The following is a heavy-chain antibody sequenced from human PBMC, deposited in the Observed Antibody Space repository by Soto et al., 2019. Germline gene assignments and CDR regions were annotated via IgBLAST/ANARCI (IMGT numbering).Heavy chain of an antibody. Sequence: PGGSLSLSGSASGFTFTRYMMSLVRQAPGKGLEWVSSISSTTNYIYYGDSMKGRFTISRDNAKNSLYLEMNSLRAEDTAVYYCARESEDLTSNFDYWGQGTLVNV. V-gene: IGHV3-21*06. CDR2: ISSTTNYI. J-gene: IGHJ4*02. CDR3: ARESEDLTSNFDY. CDR1: GFTFTRYM.